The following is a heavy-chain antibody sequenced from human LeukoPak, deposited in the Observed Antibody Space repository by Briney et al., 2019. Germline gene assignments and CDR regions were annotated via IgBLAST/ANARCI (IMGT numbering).Heavy chain of an antibody. CDR3: ARADSGGYYVAYWY. V-gene: IGHV1-18*01. D-gene: IGHD3-22*01. CDR1: GYTFTSYG. CDR2: ISGDNGKT. Sequence: ASVKVSCKASGYTFTSYGISWARQAPGQGLEWMGWISGDNGKTKNAQKFQGRVTMTTDTSTTTAYMELRSLRSDDTAVYYCARADSGGYYVAYWYWGQGSLATVSS. J-gene: IGHJ4*02.